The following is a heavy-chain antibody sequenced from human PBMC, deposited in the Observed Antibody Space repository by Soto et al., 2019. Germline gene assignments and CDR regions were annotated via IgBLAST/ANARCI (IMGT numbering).Heavy chain of an antibody. CDR2: ISFDGNII. Sequence: PGGSLRLSCAASDFSFSSYAMHCVRQAPGKWLEWLAVISFDGNIIQYADSVKGRFIISRDNSKNTLYLQMNSLRGDDTAVYYCARTFDTITYYFDYWGQGTLVTVSS. CDR1: DFSFSSYA. V-gene: IGHV3-30-3*01. CDR3: ARTFDTITYYFDY. D-gene: IGHD3-9*01. J-gene: IGHJ4*02.